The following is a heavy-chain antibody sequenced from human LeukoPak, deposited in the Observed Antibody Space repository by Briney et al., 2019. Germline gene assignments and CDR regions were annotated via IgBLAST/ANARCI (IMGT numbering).Heavy chain of an antibody. CDR2: IYYSGST. CDR1: GGSISSYY. CDR3: ASYIGIAAAGPGGWFDP. V-gene: IGHV4-59*01. D-gene: IGHD6-13*01. J-gene: IGHJ5*02. Sequence: PSETLSLTCTVSGGSISSYYWSWIRQPPGKGLEWIGYIYYSGSTNYNPSLKSRVTISVDTSKNQFSLKLSSVTAADTAVYYCASYIGIAAAGPGGWFDPWGQGTLVTVSS.